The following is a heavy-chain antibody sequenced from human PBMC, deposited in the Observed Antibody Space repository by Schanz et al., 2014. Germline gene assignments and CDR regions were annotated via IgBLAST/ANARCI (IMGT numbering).Heavy chain of an antibody. J-gene: IGHJ4*02. CDR2: ISGSGGST. Sequence: EVQLLESGGGLVQPGGSLRLSCAASGITFSSYAMSWVRQAPGKGLEWVSGISGSGGSTYYGDSVKGRFTISRDNSKNTLYLQMNSLRTEDTAVYFCAKSYDTSGYSGFDYWGQGTLVTVSS. CDR1: GITFSSYA. D-gene: IGHD3-22*01. V-gene: IGHV3-23*01. CDR3: AKSYDTSGYSGFDY.